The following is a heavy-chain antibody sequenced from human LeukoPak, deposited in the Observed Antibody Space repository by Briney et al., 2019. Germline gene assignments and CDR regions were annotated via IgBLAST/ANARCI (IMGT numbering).Heavy chain of an antibody. CDR2: IYYTGAT. Sequence: SETLSLTCTISGGSISNYYWTWIRLPPGKGLEWIGYIYYTGATYYNASLKSRLTISLDTSKNQFSLKLSSVTAADAAVYYCARAGNSYGTRYYFDYWGQGALVTVSS. J-gene: IGHJ4*02. CDR3: ARAGNSYGTRYYFDY. D-gene: IGHD5-18*01. CDR1: GGSISNYY. V-gene: IGHV4-59*01.